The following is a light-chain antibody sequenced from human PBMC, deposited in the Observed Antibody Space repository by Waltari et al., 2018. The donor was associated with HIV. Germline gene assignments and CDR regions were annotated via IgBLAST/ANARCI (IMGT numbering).Light chain of an antibody. Sequence: DVQVTQAPASLSASVGDRVDITCRASQTFLSYVNWDQQKTGRAPNLLIYTTSILQSGVPSRFSGSGSAKDFNLTISSLQPEDFATYYCQQSYKTPYTFGQGTKVEV. CDR1: QTFLSY. CDR2: TTS. V-gene: IGKV1-39*01. CDR3: QQSYKTPYT. J-gene: IGKJ2*01.